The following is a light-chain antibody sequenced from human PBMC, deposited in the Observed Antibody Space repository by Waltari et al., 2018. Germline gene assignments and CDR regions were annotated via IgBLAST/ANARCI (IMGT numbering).Light chain of an antibody. J-gene: IGLJ1*01. Sequence: QSVLTQPPSASETPGQRVIISCSGSYSNLGRNYLYGYQQVPGMAPKLVINRNNKRPSGVPDRFSGSKSGTSASLAISGLRSEDEAVYYCASWDESHYVFGPGTKVSVL. CDR2: RNN. CDR1: YSNLGRNY. CDR3: ASWDESHYV. V-gene: IGLV1-47*01.